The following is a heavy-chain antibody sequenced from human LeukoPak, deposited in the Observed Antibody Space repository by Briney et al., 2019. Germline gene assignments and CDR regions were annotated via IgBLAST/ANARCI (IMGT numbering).Heavy chain of an antibody. CDR1: GGSISSGSYY. J-gene: IGHJ3*02. V-gene: IGHV4-61*02. CDR3: ARVLFGTSDAFDI. Sequence: SQTLSLTCTVYGGSISSGSYYWSWIRQPAGKGLEWIGRIYTSGSANYNPSLKSRVTISVDTSKNQFSLKLSSVTAADTAVYYCARVLFGTSDAFDIWGQGTMVTVSS. CDR2: IYTSGSA. D-gene: IGHD6-13*01.